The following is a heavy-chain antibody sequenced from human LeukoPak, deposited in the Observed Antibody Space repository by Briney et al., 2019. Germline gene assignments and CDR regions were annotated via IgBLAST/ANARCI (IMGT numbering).Heavy chain of an antibody. CDR3: AKVGDGDYYFDY. CDR1: GFAFSSYG. D-gene: IGHD4-17*01. CDR2: IWYDGSNK. J-gene: IGHJ4*02. V-gene: IGHV3-33*06. Sequence: GGSLRLSCAASGFAFSSYGMHWVRQPPGKGLEWVAVIWYDGSNKYYADPVKGRFTISRDNSQNTLYLQMNSLRVEDTAMYYCAKVGDGDYYFDYWGQGSLVTVSS.